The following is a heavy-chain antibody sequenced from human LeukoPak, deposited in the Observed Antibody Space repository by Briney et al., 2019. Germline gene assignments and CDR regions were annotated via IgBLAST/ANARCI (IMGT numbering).Heavy chain of an antibody. J-gene: IGHJ6*02. CDR3: AIRPEADLYYYYNMDV. V-gene: IGHV1-8*01. D-gene: IGHD3-16*01. CDR2: MNPSNGDT. CDR1: GYSFISYD. Sequence: ASVKVSCKASGYSFISYDINWVRQASGQGLEWMGWMNPSNGDTVYAQKFQGRVTMTRNTSINTAYMELSSLRSGDTAVYYCAIRPEADLYYYYNMDVWGQGTTVIVSS.